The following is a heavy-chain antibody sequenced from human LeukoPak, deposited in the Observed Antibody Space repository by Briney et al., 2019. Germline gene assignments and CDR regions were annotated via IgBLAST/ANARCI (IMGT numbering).Heavy chain of an antibody. CDR1: GGSIGTFY. V-gene: IGHV4-59*01. D-gene: IGHD3-3*01. Sequence: SETLSLTCTVSGGSIGTFYWSWIRQSPGKGLEWLWDVYFSGSTNYNPSLKSRVTISVATSNIQFSLKLTSVTAADTDVYYCAREAMAVGFARFPIFNYWGQGTLVTVSS. CDR3: AREAMAVGFARFPIFNY. CDR2: VYFSGST. J-gene: IGHJ4*02.